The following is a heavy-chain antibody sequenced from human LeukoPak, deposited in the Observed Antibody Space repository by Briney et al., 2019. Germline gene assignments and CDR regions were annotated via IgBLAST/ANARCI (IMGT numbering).Heavy chain of an antibody. V-gene: IGHV4-61*02. CDR2: IYSSGTT. D-gene: IGHD3-22*01. CDR1: GGSISSGNYY. CDR3: ARESDLSYYDRTDY. Sequence: PSQTLSLTCAVSGGSISSGNYYWSWIRQPAGKGREWIGRIYSSGTTTYNPSLKSRVSISADTSKNQYSLRLTSVTVADTAAYFCARESDLSYYDRTDYWGQGTLVTVSS. J-gene: IGHJ4*02.